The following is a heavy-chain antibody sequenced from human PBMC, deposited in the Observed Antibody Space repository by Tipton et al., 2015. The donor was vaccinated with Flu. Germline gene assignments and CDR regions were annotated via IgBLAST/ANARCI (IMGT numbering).Heavy chain of an antibody. CDR2: ISAYNGDT. D-gene: IGHD6-6*01. CDR1: GYTFTSYS. J-gene: IGHJ4*02. V-gene: IGHV1-18*04. CDR3: ARDYPYTSSSRGPIDY. Sequence: QVQLVQSGAEVKKPGASVKVSCKASGYTFTSYSISWVRQAPGQGLEWVGWISAYNGDTKYTQKLQGRVIMTTDTSTSTAYMELRSLRSDDTAVYYCARDYPYTSSSRGPIDYWGQGTLVTVSS.